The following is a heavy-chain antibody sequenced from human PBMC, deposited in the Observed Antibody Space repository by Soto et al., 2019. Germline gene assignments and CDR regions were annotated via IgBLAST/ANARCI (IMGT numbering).Heavy chain of an antibody. V-gene: IGHV1-46*04. CDR1: GYTLTSYY. Sequence: ASVKVASKASGYTLTSYYMHGVRQAPGQGPEWMGIINPSGGSTSYADSVKGRFTISRDNSKNTLYLQMNSLRAEGAALYSCARHDWLAPWAQGTLVTVSS. CDR2: INPSGGST. J-gene: IGHJ5*02. CDR3: ARHDWLAP.